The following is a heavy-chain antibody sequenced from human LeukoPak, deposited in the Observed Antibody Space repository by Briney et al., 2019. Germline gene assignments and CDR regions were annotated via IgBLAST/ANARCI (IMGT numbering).Heavy chain of an antibody. CDR2: IYYSGTT. CDR1: GGSISSDSNFF. CDR3: ARHRRISNWYVDF. V-gene: IGHV4-39*02. D-gene: IGHD6-13*01. Sequence: SETLSLTCTVSGGSISSDSNFFWGWIRQPPGKGLDWLGIIYYSGTTYYNPSLESRVTIFVDTSKNLFSLRLTSVTAADTAVYYCARHRRISNWYVDFWGQGTLLTVSS. J-gene: IGHJ4*02.